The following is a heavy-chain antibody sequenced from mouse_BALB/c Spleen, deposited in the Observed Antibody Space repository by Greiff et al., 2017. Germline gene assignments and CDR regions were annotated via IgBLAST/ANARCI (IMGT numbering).Heavy chain of an antibody. CDR1: GFAFSSYD. V-gene: IGHV5-12-1*01. J-gene: IGHJ4*01. Sequence: EVQGVESGGGLVKPGGSLKLSCAASGFAFSSYDMSWVRQTPEKRLEWVAYISSGGGSTYYPDTVKGRFTISRDNAKNTLYLQMSSLKSEDTAMYYCARQNLYYAMDYWGQGTSVTVSS. CDR2: ISSGGGST. CDR3: ARQNLYYAMDY.